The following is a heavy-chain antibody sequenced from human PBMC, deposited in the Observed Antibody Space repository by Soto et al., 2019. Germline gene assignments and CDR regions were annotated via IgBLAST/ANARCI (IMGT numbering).Heavy chain of an antibody. CDR3: ERVIPGVEAWFDP. CDR1: GYTFTNFG. V-gene: IGHV1-18*01. J-gene: IGHJ5*02. CDR2: ISAYTDTP. D-gene: IGHD2-2*01. Sequence: QVQLLQSGAEVKKPGASVKVSCRASGYTFTNFGVTWVRRAPGQGLEWMGWISAYTDTPNYAQKFQGRVNMTIDTSTSTAYMDLRSLTSDDTAVYYCERVIPGVEAWFDPWGQGTLVTVSS.